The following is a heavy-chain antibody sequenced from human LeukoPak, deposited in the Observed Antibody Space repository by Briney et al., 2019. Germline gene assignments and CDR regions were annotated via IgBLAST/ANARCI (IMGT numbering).Heavy chain of an antibody. CDR2: SSSGGST. D-gene: IGHD3-22*01. Sequence: GGSLRLSCGPSGFTFSSYAMSWVRQAPGKGLEWVSASSSGGSTHYADSVKGRFTISRDNCKNTLYLQMNSLRAEDTAVYYCAKRYYYDNSGLWDYWGQGTLVTVSS. V-gene: IGHV3-23*01. CDR1: GFTFSSYA. J-gene: IGHJ4*02. CDR3: AKRYYYDNSGLWDY.